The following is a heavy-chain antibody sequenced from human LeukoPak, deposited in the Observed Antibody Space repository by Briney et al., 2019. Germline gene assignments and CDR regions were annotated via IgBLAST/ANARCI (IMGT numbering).Heavy chain of an antibody. V-gene: IGHV1-69*01. D-gene: IGHD6-13*01. CDR3: ASGGSEGAAGYY. J-gene: IGHJ4*02. CDR2: IIPIFGTA. Sequence: GPSVKVSCKASGGTFSSYAISWVRQAPGQGLEWMGGIIPIFGTANYAQKFQGRVTITADESTSTAYMEPSSLRSEDTAVYYCASGGSEGAAGYYWGQGTLVTVSS. CDR1: GGTFSSYA.